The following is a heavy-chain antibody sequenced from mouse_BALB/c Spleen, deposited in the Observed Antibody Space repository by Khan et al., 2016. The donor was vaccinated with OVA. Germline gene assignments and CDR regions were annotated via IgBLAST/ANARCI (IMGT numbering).Heavy chain of an antibody. J-gene: IGHJ1*01. CDR2: INTYTGEP. Sequence: QIQLVQSGPELKKPGETVKISCKASGYTFTNYGMNWVKQAPGKGLKWMGWINTYTGEPTYADDFKGRFAFSLETSASTDYLQINNLKNEDTATYFCASGGYWYFDVWGAGTTVTVSS. V-gene: IGHV9-3-1*01. D-gene: IGHD1-1*02. CDR3: ASGGYWYFDV. CDR1: GYTFTNYG.